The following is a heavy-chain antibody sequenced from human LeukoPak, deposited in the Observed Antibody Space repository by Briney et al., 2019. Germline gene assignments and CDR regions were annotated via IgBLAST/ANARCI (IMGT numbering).Heavy chain of an antibody. Sequence: GGSLRLSCAASGFTFSSYSMNWVRQAPGKGLEWVSSISSSSSYIYYADSVKGRFTISRDNAKNSLYLQMNSLRAKDTAVYYCAKWGYCSGGSCSGMDVWGQGTTVTVSS. CDR3: AKWGYCSGGSCSGMDV. J-gene: IGHJ6*02. CDR1: GFTFSSYS. CDR2: ISSSSSYI. V-gene: IGHV3-21*01. D-gene: IGHD2-15*01.